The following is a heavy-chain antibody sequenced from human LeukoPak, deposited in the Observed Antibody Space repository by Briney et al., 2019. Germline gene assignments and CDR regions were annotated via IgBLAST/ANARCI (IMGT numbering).Heavy chain of an antibody. CDR2: IYYSGST. V-gene: IGHV4-39*07. CDR1: GGSISSSSYY. D-gene: IGHD3-10*01. J-gene: IGHJ4*02. CDR3: ARGRYYYGSGTFDY. Sequence: SETLSLTCTVSGGSISSSSYYWGWIRQPPGKGLEWIGSIYYSGSTYYNPSLKSRVTISVDTSKNQFSLKLSSVTAADTAVYYCARGRYYYGSGTFDYWGQGTLVTVSS.